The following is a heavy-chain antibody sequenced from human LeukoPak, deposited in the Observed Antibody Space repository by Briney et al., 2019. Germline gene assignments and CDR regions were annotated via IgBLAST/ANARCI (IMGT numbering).Heavy chain of an antibody. Sequence: SETLSLTCTVSGGSISSSIYYWGWIRQPPGKGLEWIGSIYYSGSTYYNPSLKSQVTISVDTSKNQFSLKLSSVTTADTAVYYCARVPRMAAAGSFSRFDPWGQGTLVTVSS. CDR2: IYYSGST. V-gene: IGHV4-39*07. J-gene: IGHJ5*02. CDR3: ARVPRMAAAGSFSRFDP. CDR1: GGSISSSIYY. D-gene: IGHD6-13*01.